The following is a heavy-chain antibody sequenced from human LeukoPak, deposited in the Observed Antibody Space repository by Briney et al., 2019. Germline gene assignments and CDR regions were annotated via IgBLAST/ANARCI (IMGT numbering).Heavy chain of an antibody. CDR2: ISSSGSTI. CDR1: GFTFSDYY. J-gene: IGHJ6*02. Sequence: GGSLRLSCAASGFTFSDYYMSWIRQAPGKGLEWVSYISSSGSTIYYADSVKGRFTISRDNAKNSLYLQMNSLRAEDTAVYYCARSPKLDPYYYGMDVWGQGTTVTVSS. CDR3: ARSPKLDPYYYGMDV. D-gene: IGHD1-1*01. V-gene: IGHV3-11*01.